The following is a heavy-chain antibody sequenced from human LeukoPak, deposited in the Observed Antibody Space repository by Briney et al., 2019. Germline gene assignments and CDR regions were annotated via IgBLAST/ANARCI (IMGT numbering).Heavy chain of an antibody. CDR2: ISSSSSYI. J-gene: IGHJ4*02. CDR1: GFTFSSYS. CDR3: ARDRVRGMAKPDY. V-gene: IGHV3-21*01. Sequence: GGSLRLSCAAPGFTFSSYSMNWVRQAPGKGLEWVSSISSSSSYIYYADSVKGRFTISRDNAKNSLYLQMNSLRAEDTAVYYCARDRVRGMAKPDYWGQGTLVTVSS. D-gene: IGHD1-26*01.